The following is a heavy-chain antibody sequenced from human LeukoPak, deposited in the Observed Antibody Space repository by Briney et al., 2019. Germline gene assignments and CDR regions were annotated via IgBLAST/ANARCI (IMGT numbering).Heavy chain of an antibody. CDR3: ARPGGMVYASTARYFQH. Sequence: PSETLSLTCTVSGGSISSYYWSWIRQPAGKGLEWIGRIYTSGSTNYNPSLKSRVTMSVDTSKNQFSLKLSSVTAADTAVYYCARPGGMVYASTARYFQHWGQGTLVTVSS. CDR1: GGSISSYY. J-gene: IGHJ1*01. CDR2: IYTSGST. D-gene: IGHD2-8*01. V-gene: IGHV4-4*07.